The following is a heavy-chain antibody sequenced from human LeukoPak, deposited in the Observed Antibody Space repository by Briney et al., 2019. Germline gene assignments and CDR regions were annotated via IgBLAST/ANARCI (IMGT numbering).Heavy chain of an antibody. J-gene: IGHJ5*02. CDR2: IIPIFGTA. V-gene: IGHV1-69*05. Sequence: GASVKVSCKASGGTFSSYAVSWVRQAPGQGLEWMGGIIPIFGTANYAQKFQGRVTITTVESTSTAYMELSSLRSEDTAVYYCARDPLFDPWGQGTLVTVSS. CDR3: ARDPLFDP. CDR1: GGTFSSYA.